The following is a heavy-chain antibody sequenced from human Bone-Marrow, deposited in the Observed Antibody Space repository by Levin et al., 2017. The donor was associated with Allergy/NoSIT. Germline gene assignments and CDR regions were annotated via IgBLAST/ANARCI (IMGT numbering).Heavy chain of an antibody. D-gene: IGHD2-2*01. CDR1: GFTFSNYG. CDR3: AKGSRSNPFDY. CDR2: ISYDGNNK. J-gene: IGHJ4*02. V-gene: IGHV3-30*18. Sequence: GGCLRLSCAASGFTFSNYGMHWVRQAPGKGLEWVALISYDGNNKYYADSVKGRFSISRDNSKNTLYLQMNSLTAEDTAVYYCAKGSRSNPFDYWGQGTLVTVSS.